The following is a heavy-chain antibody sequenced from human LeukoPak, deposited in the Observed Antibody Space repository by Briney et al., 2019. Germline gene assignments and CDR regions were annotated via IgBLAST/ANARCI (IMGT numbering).Heavy chain of an antibody. CDR2: IYYSGST. Sequence: PSETLSLTCTVSGGSISSYYWSWIRQPQGKGLEWIGYIYYSGSTNYNPSLKSRVTISVDTSKNQFSLKLSSVTAADTAVYYCARAFFDSSGYYFDYWGQGTLVTVSS. J-gene: IGHJ4*02. CDR3: ARAFFDSSGYYFDY. V-gene: IGHV4-59*01. D-gene: IGHD3-22*01. CDR1: GGSISSYY.